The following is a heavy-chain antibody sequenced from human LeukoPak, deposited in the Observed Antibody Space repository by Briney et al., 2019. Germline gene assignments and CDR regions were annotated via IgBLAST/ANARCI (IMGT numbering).Heavy chain of an antibody. D-gene: IGHD2-8*01. V-gene: IGHV4-38-2*01. CDR2: IYLSGST. CDR1: GYSISSGYY. Sequence: SETLSLTCAVSGYSISSGYYWGWIRQPPGKGLEWIGSIYLSGSTYYNPSLKSRVTISVDTSKNQFSLKLSSVTAADTAVYYCARHLMVYANFDYWGQGTLVTVSS. CDR3: ARHLMVYANFDY. J-gene: IGHJ4*02.